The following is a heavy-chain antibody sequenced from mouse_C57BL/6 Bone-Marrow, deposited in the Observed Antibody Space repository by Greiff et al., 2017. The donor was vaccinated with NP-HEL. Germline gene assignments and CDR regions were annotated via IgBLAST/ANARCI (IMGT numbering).Heavy chain of an antibody. D-gene: IGHD2-5*01. CDR2: IWGGGST. Sequence: VKVEESGPGLVAPSQSLSITCTVSVFSLTSYGVDWVRQPPGKGLEWLGVIWGGGSTNYNSALMSRLSIRKGNSKSQVFLKMNSLQTDDTDMYYCAKHSNYSWFAYWGQGTLVTVSA. CDR1: VFSLTSYG. J-gene: IGHJ3*01. V-gene: IGHV2-9*01. CDR3: AKHSNYSWFAY.